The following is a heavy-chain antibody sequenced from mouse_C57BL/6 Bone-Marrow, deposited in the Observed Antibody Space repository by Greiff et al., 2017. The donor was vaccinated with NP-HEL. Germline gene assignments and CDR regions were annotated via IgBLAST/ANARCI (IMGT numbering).Heavy chain of an antibody. CDR2: IYPRDGST. D-gene: IGHD2-4*01. Sequence: VQRVESDAELVKPGASVKISCKVSGYTFTDHTIHWMKQRPEQGLEWIGYIYPRDGSTKYNEKFKGKATLTADKSSSTAYMQLNSLTSEDSAVYFCARCGIYDYDAWFAYWGQGTLVTVSA. CDR1: GYTFTDHT. J-gene: IGHJ3*01. V-gene: IGHV1-78*01. CDR3: ARCGIYDYDAWFAY.